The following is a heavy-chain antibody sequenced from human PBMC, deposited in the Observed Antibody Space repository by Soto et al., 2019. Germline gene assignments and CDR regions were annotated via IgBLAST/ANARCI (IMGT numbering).Heavy chain of an antibody. J-gene: IGHJ6*03. CDR1: GYTFTSYG. V-gene: IGHV1-18*01. CDR3: VRANLLRLLGFYYYYMDV. Sequence: QVQLVQSGAEVKKPGASVKVSCKASGYTFTSYGISWVRQAPGQGLEWMGWISAYNGNTNYAQKLQGRVTMTTDTSTSTAYMELRSLRSDDTAVYYCVRANLLRLLGFYYYYMDVWGKGTTVTVSS. CDR2: ISAYNGNT. D-gene: IGHD3-3*01.